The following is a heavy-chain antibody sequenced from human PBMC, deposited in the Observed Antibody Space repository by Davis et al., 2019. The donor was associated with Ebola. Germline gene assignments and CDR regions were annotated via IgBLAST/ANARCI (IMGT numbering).Heavy chain of an antibody. Sequence: PGGSLRLSCPASGFTFRSYDMNWVRQAPGKGLEWVSAIGAAGDTYYPVSVKGRFTISRENAKNSLYLQMNSLRAEDTAVYYCGRAGFGSTWFDCWGQGILVTVSS. CDR1: GFTFRSYD. V-gene: IGHV3-13*01. CDR3: GRAGFGSTWFDC. CDR2: IGAAGDT. J-gene: IGHJ5*01. D-gene: IGHD6-13*01.